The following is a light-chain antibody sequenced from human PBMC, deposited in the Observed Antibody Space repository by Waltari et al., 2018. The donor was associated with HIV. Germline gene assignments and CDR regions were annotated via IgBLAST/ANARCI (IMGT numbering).Light chain of an antibody. CDR1: SSQVGGYNY. J-gene: IGLJ1*01. CDR2: DVS. CDR3: SSYTSSR. Sequence: QSALTQPASVSGSPGQSLTISCTGTSSQVGGYNYVSWYQQHPGKAPKLMIYDVSNRPSGVSNRFSGSKSGNTASLTISGLQAEDEADYYCSSYTSSRFGTGTKVTVL. V-gene: IGLV2-14*03.